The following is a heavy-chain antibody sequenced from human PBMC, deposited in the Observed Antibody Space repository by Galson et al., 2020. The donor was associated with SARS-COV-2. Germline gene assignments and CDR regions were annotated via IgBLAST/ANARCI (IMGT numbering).Heavy chain of an antibody. D-gene: IGHD3-22*01. CDR1: GYTFTGYY. J-gene: IGHJ4*02. Sequence: ASAKVSCKASGYTFTGYYLHWVRQAPGQGLEWVGWISPNSGGTNYAPKFQGRVTMTRDTSISTAYMELSRLRSDDTAVYYCARVPINQYDDSGYYYYFDYWGQGTLVTVSS. V-gene: IGHV1-2*02. CDR2: ISPNSGGT. CDR3: ARVPINQYDDSGYYYYFDY.